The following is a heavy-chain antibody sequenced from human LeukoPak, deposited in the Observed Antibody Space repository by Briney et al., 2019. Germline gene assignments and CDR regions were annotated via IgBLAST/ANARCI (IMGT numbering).Heavy chain of an antibody. V-gene: IGHV3-23*01. D-gene: IGHD3-9*01. CDR3: AKDDDILTGFSFGYAFDI. CDR2: LSRSGDSP. Sequence: GGSLRLSCAASGFTFSNYGMSWVRQAPGKGLEWVSTLSRSGDSPYYADSVKGRFTISRDNSKNTPYLQMNSLRAEDTAVYYCAKDDDILTGFSFGYAFDIWGQGTMVTVSS. J-gene: IGHJ3*02. CDR1: GFTFSNYG.